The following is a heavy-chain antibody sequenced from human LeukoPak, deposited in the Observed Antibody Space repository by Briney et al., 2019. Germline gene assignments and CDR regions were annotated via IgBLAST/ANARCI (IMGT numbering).Heavy chain of an antibody. CDR3: AKDLHYGSADY. D-gene: IGHD3-10*01. CDR2: INPDGSTT. J-gene: IGHJ4*02. CDR1: GFTFSNYW. V-gene: IGHV3-74*01. Sequence: GGSLRLSCAASGFTFSNYWMHWVCQDPGKGLVWGSFINPDGSTTNYADSVKGRFTISRDNAKNALYLQMNSLRAEDTAVYYCAKDLHYGSADYWGQGTLVTVSS.